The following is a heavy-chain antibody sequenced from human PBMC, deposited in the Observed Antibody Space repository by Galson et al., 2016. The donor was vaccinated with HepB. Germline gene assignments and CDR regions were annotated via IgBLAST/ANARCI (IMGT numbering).Heavy chain of an antibody. CDR3: ARDGIPSPQDIGGRLPPPYYYGMDV. Sequence: SLRLSCAASGFTFSNYGMHWVRLAPGKGLEWVALIWYDGSKKYYAESVKGRLTISRDNSKNTLDLQMNSLRAEDTAVYYCARDGIPSPQDIGGRLPPPYYYGMDVWGQGTAVTVSS. V-gene: IGHV3-33*01. CDR2: IWYDGSKK. D-gene: IGHD6-6*01. CDR1: GFTFSNYG. J-gene: IGHJ6*02.